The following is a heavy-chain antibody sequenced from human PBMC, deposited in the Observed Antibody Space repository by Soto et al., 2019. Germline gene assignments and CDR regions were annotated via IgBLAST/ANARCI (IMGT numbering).Heavy chain of an antibody. D-gene: IGHD2-21*02. Sequence: EVQLLESGGGLVQPGGSLRLSCAASGFTFSSSDMSWVRQAPGKGLEWVSSITTGGRATPYADSVRGRFTISRDNSKNPLFLKMNSLRGGDTAVYYCAKGGGGDHGYWGQGTLVAVSS. CDR3: AKGGGGDHGY. J-gene: IGHJ4*02. CDR1: GFTFSSSD. CDR2: ITTGGRAT. V-gene: IGHV3-23*01.